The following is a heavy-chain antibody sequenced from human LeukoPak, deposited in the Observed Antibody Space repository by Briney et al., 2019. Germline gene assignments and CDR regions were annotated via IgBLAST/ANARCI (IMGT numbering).Heavy chain of an antibody. V-gene: IGHV4-34*01. CDR1: GGSISSYY. J-gene: IGHJ6*03. CDR3: ARGVRLSGPLTMIVVVTRGYYYMDV. Sequence: PSETLSLTCTVSGGSISSYYWSWIRQPPGKGLEWIGEINHSGSTNYNPSLKSRVTISVDTSKNQFSLKLSSVTAADTAVYYCARGVRLSGPLTMIVVVTRGYYYMDVWGKGTTVTVSS. D-gene: IGHD3-22*01. CDR2: INHSGST.